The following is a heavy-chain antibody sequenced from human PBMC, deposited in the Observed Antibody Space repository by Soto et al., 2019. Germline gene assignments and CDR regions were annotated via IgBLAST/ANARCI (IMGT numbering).Heavy chain of an antibody. CDR2: ISSYTGNTYYQHSANT. D-gene: IGHD3-22*01. Sequence: ASVKVSCKASGYNFTNYHIHWVRQAPGQGLEWMGWISSYTGNTYYQHSANTEYAQKFQGRVTITADKSTSTAYMELSSLRSEDTAVYYCAGHYPMIVVVIPWDYYGIDVWGQGTTVTVSS. CDR1: GYNFTNYH. J-gene: IGHJ6*02. CDR3: AGHYPMIVVVIPWDYYGIDV. V-gene: IGHV1-18*04.